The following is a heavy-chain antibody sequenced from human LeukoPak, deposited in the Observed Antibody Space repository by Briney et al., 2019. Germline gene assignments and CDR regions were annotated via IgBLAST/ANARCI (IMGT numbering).Heavy chain of an antibody. D-gene: IGHD5-24*01. CDR1: GFTFSSYG. J-gene: IGHJ6*02. CDR3: AREGAEMATMGDSYYGMDV. V-gene: IGHV3-33*08. Sequence: GGSLRLSCAASGFTFSSYGMHWVRQAPGKGLEWVAVIWYDGSNKYYVDSVKGRFTISRDNSKNTLYLQMNSLRAEDTAVYYCAREGAEMATMGDSYYGMDVWGQGTTVTVSS. CDR2: IWYDGSNK.